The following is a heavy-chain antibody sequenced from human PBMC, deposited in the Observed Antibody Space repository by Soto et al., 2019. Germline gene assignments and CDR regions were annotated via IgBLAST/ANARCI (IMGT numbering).Heavy chain of an antibody. CDR1: GGSFSGYY. Sequence: SETLSLTCAVYGGSFSGYYWSWIRQPPGKGLEWIGEINHSGSTNYNPSLKSRVTISVDTSKNQFSLKLSAVTAEDTAVYYCSRDPPTMLHDFDGWGQGTLVTVSS. V-gene: IGHV4-34*01. D-gene: IGHD2-15*01. CDR3: SRDPPTMLHDFDG. J-gene: IGHJ4*02. CDR2: INHSGST.